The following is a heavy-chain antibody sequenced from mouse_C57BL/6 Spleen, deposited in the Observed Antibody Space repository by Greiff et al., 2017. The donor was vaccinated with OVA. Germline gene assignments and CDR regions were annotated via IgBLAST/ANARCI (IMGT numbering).Heavy chain of an antibody. V-gene: IGHV3-6*01. CDR1: GYSITSGYY. Sequence: EVHLVESGPGLVKPSQSLSLTCSVTGYSITSGYYWNWIRQFPGNKLEWMGYISYDGSNNYNPSLKNRSSITRDTSKNQFFLKLNSVTTEDTATYYCARGDYSFAYWGQGTLVTVSA. J-gene: IGHJ3*01. D-gene: IGHD2-13*01. CDR2: ISYDGSN. CDR3: ARGDYSFAY.